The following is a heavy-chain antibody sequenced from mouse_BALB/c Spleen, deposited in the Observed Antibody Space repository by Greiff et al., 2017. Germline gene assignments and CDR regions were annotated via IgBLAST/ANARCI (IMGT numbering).Heavy chain of an antibody. Sequence: LVESGGGLVKPGGSLKLSRAASGFAFSSYDMSWVRQTPEKRLEWVAYISSGGGSTYYPDTVKGRFTISRDNAKNTLYLKMSSLKSEDTAMYYCAGNGNDGEPHWYFDVWGAGTTVTVSS. D-gene: IGHD2-2*01. J-gene: IGHJ1*01. CDR1: GFAFSSYD. CDR3: AGNGNDGEPHWYFDV. CDR2: ISSGGGST. V-gene: IGHV5-12-1*01.